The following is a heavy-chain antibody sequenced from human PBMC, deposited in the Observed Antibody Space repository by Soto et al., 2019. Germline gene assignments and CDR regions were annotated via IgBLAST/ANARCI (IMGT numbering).Heavy chain of an antibody. CDR1: GFTFSSYA. J-gene: IGHJ5*02. Sequence: QVQLVESGGGVVQPGRSLRLSCAASGFTFSSYAMHWVRQALGKGLEWVAVISYDGSNKYYADSVKGRFTISRNNSKNTLYLQMNSLRAEDTAVYYCARGWFDPWGQGTLVTVSS. CDR3: ARGWFDP. V-gene: IGHV3-30-3*01. CDR2: ISYDGSNK.